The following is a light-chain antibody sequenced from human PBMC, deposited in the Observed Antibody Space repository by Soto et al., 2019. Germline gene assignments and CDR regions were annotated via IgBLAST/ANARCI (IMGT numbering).Light chain of an antibody. CDR2: DAS. CDR3: QQYNSYSYT. CDR1: QSISSW. J-gene: IGKJ2*01. V-gene: IGKV1-5*01. Sequence: DIQMTQSPSTLSASVGDRVTITCLASQSISSWLAWYQQKPGKAPKLLIYDASSLESGVPSRFSGSGSGTEFTLTISSLQPDEFATYYGQQYNSYSYTFGQGTKLEIK.